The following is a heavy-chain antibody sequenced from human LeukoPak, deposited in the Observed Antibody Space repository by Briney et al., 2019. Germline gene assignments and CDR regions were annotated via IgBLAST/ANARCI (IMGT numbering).Heavy chain of an antibody. CDR3: ARRWDSSGSDFNY. D-gene: IGHD6-19*01. J-gene: IGHJ4*02. CDR2: IYPGDSDT. V-gene: IGHV5-51*01. CDR1: GYSFTSYW. Sequence: GESMKISCKGSGYSFTSYWIGWVRQMPGKGLEWMGIIYPGDSDTRYSPSFQGQVTISADKSISTAYLQWSSLKASDTAMYYCARRWDSSGSDFNYWGQGTLVPASS.